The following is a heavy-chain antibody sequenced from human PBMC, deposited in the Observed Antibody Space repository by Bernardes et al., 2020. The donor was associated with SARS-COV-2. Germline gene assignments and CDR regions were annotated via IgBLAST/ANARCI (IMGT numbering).Heavy chain of an antibody. CDR3: ARVNSYYGDYYGMDV. V-gene: IGHV3-21*01. CDR2: ISSSSSYI. D-gene: IGHD1-26*01. J-gene: IGHJ6*02. CDR1: GSTFSSYS. Sequence: GGSLRLSCVASGSTFSSYSMNWVRKAPGKGREWVSSISSSSSYIYYADSVKGRFTISRDNAKNSLYLQMNSLRAEDTAVYYCARVNSYYGDYYGMDVWGQGTTVTVSS.